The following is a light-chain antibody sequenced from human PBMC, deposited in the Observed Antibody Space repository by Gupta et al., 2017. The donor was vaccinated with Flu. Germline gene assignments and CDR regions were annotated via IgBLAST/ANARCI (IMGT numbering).Light chain of an antibody. V-gene: IGLV1-47*01. CDR3: AAWDAIMSGFV. CDR1: SSNVGSNY. J-gene: IGLJ1*01. CDR2: MNN. Sequence: QSVLTQPASASGTPGQRVTLSCSGSSSNVGSNYVYCYQHLPATSPKLLFYMNNMRASGVPDRFSASKSATSASVTISGLLAEDEADYYCAAWDAIMSGFVFGTGTKITVL.